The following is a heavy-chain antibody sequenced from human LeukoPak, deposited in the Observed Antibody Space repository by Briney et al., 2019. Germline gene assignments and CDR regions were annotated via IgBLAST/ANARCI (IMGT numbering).Heavy chain of an antibody. D-gene: IGHD4-17*01. Sequence: GASVKVSCKASGGTFSSYAISWVRQAPGQGLEWMGGIIPIFGTSNYAQKFQGRVTITADKSTSTAYMELSSLRSEDTAVYYCARGWGYGDYTDLNYYYYYMDVWGKGTTVTVSS. V-gene: IGHV1-69*06. CDR3: ARGWGYGDYTDLNYYYYYMDV. J-gene: IGHJ6*03. CDR1: GGTFSSYA. CDR2: IIPIFGTS.